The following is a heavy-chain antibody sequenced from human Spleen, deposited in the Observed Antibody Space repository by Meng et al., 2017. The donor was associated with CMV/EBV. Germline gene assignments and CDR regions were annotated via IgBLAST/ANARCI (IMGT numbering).Heavy chain of an antibody. V-gene: IGHV1-18*04. CDR3: ARLEYSKLSCDY. J-gene: IGHJ4*02. Sequence: CKAFGYTFSNYGFSWVRQAPGQGFEWMAWISPYNGNTRYAETFRDRVTLTTDTSTSTAYMDLRSLRSDDTAVYYCARLEYSKLSCDYWGQGTLVTVSS. CDR1: GYTFSNYG. D-gene: IGHD2-21*01. CDR2: ISPYNGNT.